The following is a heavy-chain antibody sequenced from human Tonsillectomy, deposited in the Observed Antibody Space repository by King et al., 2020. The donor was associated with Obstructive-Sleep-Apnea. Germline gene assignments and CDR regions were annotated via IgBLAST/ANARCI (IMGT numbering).Heavy chain of an antibody. CDR1: GFTFSNYW. Sequence: VQLVESGGGLVQPGGSLRLSCAASGFTFSNYWMIWVRQAPGKGLEWVANIKQDGSEKYYVDSVKGRFTISRDNAKNSLYLQMNSLRAEDTAVYYCARGVSYFDYWGQGTLVTVSS. V-gene: IGHV3-7*01. D-gene: IGHD2-8*01. CDR3: ARGVSYFDY. J-gene: IGHJ4*02. CDR2: IKQDGSEK.